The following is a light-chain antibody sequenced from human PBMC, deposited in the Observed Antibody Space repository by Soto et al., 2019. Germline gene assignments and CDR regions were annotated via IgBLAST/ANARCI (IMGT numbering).Light chain of an antibody. J-gene: IGLJ2*01. CDR2: DVS. Sequence: QSALTQPASVSGSPGQSITISCTGTSSDVGGYDYVSWYQHHPGRAPRLMLYDVSARPSGVSNRFSGSKSGNTASLTISGLQAEDEADYYCSSYTSMNTVVFGGGTKLTVL. V-gene: IGLV2-14*03. CDR3: SSYTSMNTVV. CDR1: SSDVGGYDY.